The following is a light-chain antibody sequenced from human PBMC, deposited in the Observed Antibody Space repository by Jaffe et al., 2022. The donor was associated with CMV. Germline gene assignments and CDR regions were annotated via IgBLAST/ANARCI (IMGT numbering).Light chain of an antibody. J-gene: IGKJ3*01. CDR3: QQYGRSPFT. CDR2: GVS. V-gene: IGKV3-20*01. Sequence: EIVLTQSPGTLSLSPGERVTLSCRASQSVSSSYLAWYQQKPGQAPRLLIYGVSSRATGIPDRFSGSGSGTDFTLTISRLEPEDFAVYYCQQYGRSPFTFGPGTKVDIK. CDR1: QSVSSSY.